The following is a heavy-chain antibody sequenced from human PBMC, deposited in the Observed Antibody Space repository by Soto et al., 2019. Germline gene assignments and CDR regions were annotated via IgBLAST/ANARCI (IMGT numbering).Heavy chain of an antibody. CDR1: GFTFSNYN. Sequence: EVQLVESGGVLAQPGGSLRLSCAASGFTFSNYNMNWVRQAPGKGLEWISYITRTSMTIYYADSVKGRFTISRDNAKNSLYLQMNSLRAEDTAVYYCAREEYCMDVWGNGTTVTVSS. CDR3: AREEYCMDV. CDR2: ITRTSMTI. V-gene: IGHV3-48*01. J-gene: IGHJ6*03.